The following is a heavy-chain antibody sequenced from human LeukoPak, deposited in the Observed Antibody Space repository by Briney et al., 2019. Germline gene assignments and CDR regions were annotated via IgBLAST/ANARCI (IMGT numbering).Heavy chain of an antibody. CDR3: ARDSTWIQLWFFDY. V-gene: IGHV1-18*01. Sequence: ASVKVSCKASGYTFTSYGISWVRQAPGQGLEWMGWISAYNGNTNYAQKLQGRVTMTTDTSTSTAYMELRSLRSDDTAVYHCARDSTWIQLWFFDYWGQGTLVTVSS. CDR1: GYTFTSYG. J-gene: IGHJ4*02. D-gene: IGHD5-18*01. CDR2: ISAYNGNT.